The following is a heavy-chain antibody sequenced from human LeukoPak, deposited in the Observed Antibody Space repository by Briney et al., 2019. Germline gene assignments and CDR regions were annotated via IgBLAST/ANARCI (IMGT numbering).Heavy chain of an antibody. CDR2: INTDGTVT. CDR1: GFTFDTYA. J-gene: IGHJ4*02. V-gene: IGHV3-74*01. D-gene: IGHD6-19*01. CDR3: ATKQWLAPPPDS. Sequence: GGSLRLSCAASGFTFDTYAMTWVRQAPGKGLESVSRINTDGTVTTYADSVKGRFTVSRDNADNTMFLQMNSVRDEDTAVYYCATKQWLAPPPDSWGQGTPVTVSS.